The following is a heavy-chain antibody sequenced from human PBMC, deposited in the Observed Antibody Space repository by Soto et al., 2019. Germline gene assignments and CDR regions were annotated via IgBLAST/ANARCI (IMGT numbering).Heavy chain of an antibody. D-gene: IGHD4-4*01. CDR3: ARSDNYVPFDH. Sequence: QVQLQESGPGLVKPSQTLSLTCTVSGGSISSGDYYWSWIRQPPGKGLEWIGYIYYSGFTYYNPSLNSRLTMSVDTSKNQFSLKLSSVIAVDTAVYYCARSDNYVPFDHWGQGTLVTVSS. V-gene: IGHV4-30-4*01. CDR2: IYYSGFT. CDR1: GGSISSGDYY. J-gene: IGHJ4*02.